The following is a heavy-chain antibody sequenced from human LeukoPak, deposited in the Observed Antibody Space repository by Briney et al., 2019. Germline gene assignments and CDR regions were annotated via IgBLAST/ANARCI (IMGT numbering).Heavy chain of an antibody. CDR3: ARSGPYYYDSSGYYG. CDR2: ISYDGSSK. V-gene: IGHV3-30*04. CDR1: GFTFSSYA. Sequence: GGSLRLSCAASGFTFSSYALHWVRQAPGKGLEWVTVISYDGSSKYYADSVKGRFTISRDNAKNSLYLQMNSLRAEDTAVYYCARSGPYYYDSSGYYGWGQGTLVTVSS. D-gene: IGHD3-22*01. J-gene: IGHJ4*02.